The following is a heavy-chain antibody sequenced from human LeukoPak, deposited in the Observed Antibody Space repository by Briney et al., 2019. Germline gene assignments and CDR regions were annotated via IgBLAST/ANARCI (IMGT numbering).Heavy chain of an antibody. D-gene: IGHD2-2*01. V-gene: IGHV3-23*01. CDR1: GLTFSSYA. CDR2: IRRSDGST. Sequence: GGSLRLSCVASGLTFSSYAMSWVRQAPGKGLEWVSTIRRSDGSTYYVDSVKGRFTISRDNSKNTLYLQMNSLRAKDTAIYYCAKDARSVVIVPAALFDFWGQGTLVTVSS. CDR3: AKDARSVVIVPAALFDF. J-gene: IGHJ4*02.